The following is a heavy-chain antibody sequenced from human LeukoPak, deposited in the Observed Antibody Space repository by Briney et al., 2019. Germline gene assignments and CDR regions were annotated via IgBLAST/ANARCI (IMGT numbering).Heavy chain of an antibody. V-gene: IGHV4-4*08. CDR2: IHNSGRT. J-gene: IGHJ4*02. Sequence: SETLSLTCSVSGGSVSSYYWSWIRQSPGKGLEWIGYIHNSGRTNYNPSLKSRVTGFVDTSKNQVSLRLSSVTAADTAVYYCARYVTISSESYFDYWGQGALVTVSS. D-gene: IGHD1-26*01. CDR3: ARYVTISSESYFDY. CDR1: GGSVSSYY.